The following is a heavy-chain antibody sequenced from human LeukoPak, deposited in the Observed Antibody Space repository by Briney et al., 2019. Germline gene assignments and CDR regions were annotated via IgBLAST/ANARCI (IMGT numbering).Heavy chain of an antibody. CDR1: GYTLTELS. Sequence: VASVKVSCKVSGYTLTELSMHWVRQAPGKGLGWMGGFDPEDGETIYAQKFQGRVTMTEDTSTDTAYMELSSLRSEDTAVYYCATTGPDSWSGYYDYWGQGTLVTVSS. J-gene: IGHJ4*02. CDR3: ATTGPDSWSGYYDY. V-gene: IGHV1-24*01. D-gene: IGHD3-3*01. CDR2: FDPEDGET.